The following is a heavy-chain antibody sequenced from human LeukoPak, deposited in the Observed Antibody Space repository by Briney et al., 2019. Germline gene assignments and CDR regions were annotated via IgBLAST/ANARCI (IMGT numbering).Heavy chain of an antibody. J-gene: IGHJ4*02. D-gene: IGHD3-22*01. CDR1: GGSISSFY. CDR3: ARENYDSSGYYRYYFDY. Sequence: SETLSLTCTVSGGSISSFYWNWIRQPPGKGLEWIGYIYYSGSTNYNPSLKSRVTISVDTSKNQFSLKLSSVTAADTAVYYCARENYDSSGYYRYYFDYWGQGTLVTVSS. V-gene: IGHV4-59*01. CDR2: IYYSGST.